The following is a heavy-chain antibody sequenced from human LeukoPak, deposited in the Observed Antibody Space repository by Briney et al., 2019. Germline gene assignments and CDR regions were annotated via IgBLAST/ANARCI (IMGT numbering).Heavy chain of an antibody. D-gene: IGHD6-19*01. Sequence: PGGSLRLSCAASGFTYDDYGMSWARQAPGKGLEWLSGTNWNGDRTGYADSVKGRFTISRDYAKNSLYLQMNSLRAEDTALYYCARDGGYSSGWDDFVYWGQGTLVTVCS. CDR1: GFTYDDYG. V-gene: IGHV3-20*04. J-gene: IGHJ4*02. CDR2: TNWNGDRT. CDR3: ARDGGYSSGWDDFVY.